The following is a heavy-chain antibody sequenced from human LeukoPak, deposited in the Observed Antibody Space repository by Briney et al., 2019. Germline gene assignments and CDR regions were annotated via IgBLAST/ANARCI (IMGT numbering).Heavy chain of an antibody. J-gene: IGHJ4*02. V-gene: IGHV3-53*01. CDR1: GFTVSSNY. Sequence: PGGSLRLSCAASGFTVSSNYMSWVRQAPGKGLEWVSVIYSGGSTYYAASVKGRFTISRDNSKNTLYLQMNSLRAEDTAVYYCAKAREDTYYYDSSGYYFATPLDYWGQGTLVTVSS. D-gene: IGHD3-22*01. CDR3: AKAREDTYYYDSSGYYFATPLDY. CDR2: IYSGGST.